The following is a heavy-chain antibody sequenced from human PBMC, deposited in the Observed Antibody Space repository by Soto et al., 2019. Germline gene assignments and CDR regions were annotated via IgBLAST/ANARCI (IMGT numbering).Heavy chain of an antibody. V-gene: IGHV1-18*01. Sequence: ASVKVSCKASGYTFTSYGISWVRQAPGQGLEWMGWISAYNGNTNYAQKLQGRVTMTTDTSTSTAYMELRSLRSGDTAVYYCARGFEHPSGWYVWFDPWGQGTLVTVSS. CDR3: ARGFEHPSGWYVWFDP. D-gene: IGHD6-19*01. CDR1: GYTFTSYG. CDR2: ISAYNGNT. J-gene: IGHJ5*02.